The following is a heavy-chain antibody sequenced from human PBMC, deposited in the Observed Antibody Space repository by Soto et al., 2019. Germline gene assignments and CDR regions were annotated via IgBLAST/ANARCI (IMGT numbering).Heavy chain of an antibody. J-gene: IGHJ6*02. Sequence: GGSLRLSCAASGFTFSSYSMNWVRQAPGKGLEWVSYISSSSSTIYYADSVKGRFTISRDNAKNSLYLQMNSLRDEDTAVYYCARDIGDYYDSSGYYYGMDVWGQGTTVTVSS. CDR1: GFTFSSYS. CDR2: ISSSSSTI. D-gene: IGHD3-22*01. CDR3: ARDIGDYYDSSGYYYGMDV. V-gene: IGHV3-48*02.